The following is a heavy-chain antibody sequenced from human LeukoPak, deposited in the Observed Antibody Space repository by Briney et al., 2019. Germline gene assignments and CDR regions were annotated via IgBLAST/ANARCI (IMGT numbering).Heavy chain of an antibody. D-gene: IGHD2-2*01. J-gene: IGHJ5*02. V-gene: IGHV3-48*02. CDR2: ISSSSTI. CDR1: GFTFSSYS. CDR3: ARVGWTSGT. Sequence: GGSLRLSCAVSGFTFSSYSMNWVRQAPGKGLEWVSYISSSSTIYYADSVKGRFTISRDNAKNSLYLQMNSLRDGDTAVYYCARVGWTSGTWGQGILVTVSS.